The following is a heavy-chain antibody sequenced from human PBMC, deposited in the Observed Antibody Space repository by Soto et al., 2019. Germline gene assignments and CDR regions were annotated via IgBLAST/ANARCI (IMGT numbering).Heavy chain of an antibody. D-gene: IGHD4-17*01. CDR3: ARHSDYGGNSDY. V-gene: IGHV5-51*01. CDR1: GYSFTRYW. CDR2: IYPGDSDT. Sequence: SGESLKISCKGSGYSFTRYWIAWVRQMPGKGMEWMGIIYPGDSDTRYRPSFQGQVTISADKSISTAYLQWNSLKASDTAMYYCARHSDYGGNSDYWGQGTLVTVSS. J-gene: IGHJ4*02.